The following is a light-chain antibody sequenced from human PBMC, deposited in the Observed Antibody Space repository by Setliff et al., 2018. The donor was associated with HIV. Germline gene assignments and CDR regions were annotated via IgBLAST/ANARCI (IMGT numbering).Light chain of an antibody. V-gene: IGLV3-21*04. CDR2: YDS. CDR1: NIEGQS. Sequence: SYELTQPPSVSVAPGKTARITCGGNNIEGQSVHWYQQKPGQAPVLVIYYDSDRPSGISERFSGSKSGNTATLTISRVEAGDEADYYCQVWDSSSDHYVFGTGTKVTVL. CDR3: QVWDSSSDHYV. J-gene: IGLJ1*01.